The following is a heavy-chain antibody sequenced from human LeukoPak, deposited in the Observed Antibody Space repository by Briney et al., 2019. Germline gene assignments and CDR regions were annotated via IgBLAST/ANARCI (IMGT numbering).Heavy chain of an antibody. CDR1: GGSISSYY. D-gene: IGHD5-18*01. J-gene: IGHJ6*02. Sequence: SETLSLTCTVSGGSISSYYWSWIRQPPGKGLEWIGYIYTSGSTNYNPSLKSRVTISVDTSKNQFSLKLSSVTAADTAVYYCASRHVDTAMSYYYYYGMDVWGQGTTVTVSS. V-gene: IGHV4-4*09. CDR3: ASRHVDTAMSYYYYYGMDV. CDR2: IYTSGST.